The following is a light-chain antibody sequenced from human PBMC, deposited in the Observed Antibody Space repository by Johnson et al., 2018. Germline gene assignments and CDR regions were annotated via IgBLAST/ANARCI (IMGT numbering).Light chain of an antibody. V-gene: IGLV1-51*02. CDR3: GTWDSSLSAGNV. CDR1: SSNIGNNY. J-gene: IGLJ1*01. Sequence: QSVLTQPPSVSAAPGQKVTISCSGSSSNIGNNYVSWYQQLPGTAPKLLIYETNKRPSGIPDRFSGSKSGTSATLAITGLPTGDEADYYCGTWDSSLSAGNVFGTGTKVTVL. CDR2: ETN.